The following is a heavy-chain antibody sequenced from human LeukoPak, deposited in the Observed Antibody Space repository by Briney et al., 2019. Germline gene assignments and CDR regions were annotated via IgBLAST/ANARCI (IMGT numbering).Heavy chain of an antibody. V-gene: IGHV4-59*02. CDR3: ARRRLVHCLYFYYYLDV. CDR2: IHSTDGT. Sequence: SETLSLSSTVSGGTVRNDYWTWVRQAPGKGLEWIGYIHSTDGTNYSPSLNSRITISLDKSKKQFSLKVTSVTAADTAVYYCARRRLVHCLYFYYYLDVWGRGTTVTVSS. J-gene: IGHJ6*03. D-gene: IGHD2-15*01. CDR1: GGTVRNDY.